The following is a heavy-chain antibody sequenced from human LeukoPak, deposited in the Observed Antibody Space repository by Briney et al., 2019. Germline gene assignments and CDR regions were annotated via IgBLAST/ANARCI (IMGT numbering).Heavy chain of an antibody. Sequence: SETLSLTCTVSGGSISTDNCYWGWIRQPPGKGLEWIGSIYYNGNTYYNPSLKSRVTISVDTSKNQFSLKVNSVTAADTAVYYCARGLQWLDYWGQGTLVTVSS. J-gene: IGHJ4*02. D-gene: IGHD6-19*01. CDR1: GGSISTDNCY. V-gene: IGHV4-39*07. CDR3: ARGLQWLDY. CDR2: IYYNGNT.